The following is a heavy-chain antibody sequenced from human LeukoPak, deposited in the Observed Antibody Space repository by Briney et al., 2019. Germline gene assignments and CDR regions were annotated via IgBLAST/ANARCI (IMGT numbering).Heavy chain of an antibody. CDR3: ARSNDYGDYVLTG. CDR1: GFTFSSYA. V-gene: IGHV3-30-3*01. J-gene: IGHJ4*02. D-gene: IGHD4-17*01. Sequence: GGSLRLSRAASGFTFSSYAMHWVRQAPGKGLEWVAVISYDGSNKYYADSVKGRFTISRDNSKNTLYLQMNSLRAEDTAVYYCARSNDYGDYVLTGWGQGTLVTVSS. CDR2: ISYDGSNK.